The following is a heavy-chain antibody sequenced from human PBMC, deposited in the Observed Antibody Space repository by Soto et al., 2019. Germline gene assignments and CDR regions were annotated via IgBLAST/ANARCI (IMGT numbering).Heavy chain of an antibody. CDR3: AKRGLAGDYPYFDY. CDR1: GFTFYNYA. V-gene: IGHV3-23*01. D-gene: IGHD4-17*01. J-gene: IGHJ4*02. CDR2: IGGSGGGT. Sequence: GGSLRLSCATSGFTFYNYALSWVRQAPGKGLEWVSSIGGSGGGTYYADSVKGRFTISRDNSKNTVYLQMNSLRAEDTAVYYCAKRGLAGDYPYFDYWGQGTLVTVSS.